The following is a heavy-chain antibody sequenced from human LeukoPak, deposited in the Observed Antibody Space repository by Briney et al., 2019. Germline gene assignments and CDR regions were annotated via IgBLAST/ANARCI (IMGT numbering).Heavy chain of an antibody. J-gene: IGHJ4*02. V-gene: IGHV4-59*08. CDR1: GDSISSYY. CDR3: ARHQPPNYDILTGYYPLFDY. Sequence: SQTLSLTCTVSGDSISSYYWSWIRQPPGKGLEWIGYIYYSGSTNYNPSLKSRVTISVDTSKNQFSLKLSSVTAADTAVYYCARHQPPNYDILTGYYPLFDYWGQGTLVTVSS. CDR2: IYYSGST. D-gene: IGHD3-9*01.